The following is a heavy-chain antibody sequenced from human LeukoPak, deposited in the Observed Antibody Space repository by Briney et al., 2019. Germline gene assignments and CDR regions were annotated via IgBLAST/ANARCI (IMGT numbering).Heavy chain of an antibody. Sequence: GGSLRLSCAASGFTFSSYAMHWVRQAPGKGLEWVAVISYDGSNKYYADSVKGRFTISRDNSKNTLYLQMNSLRAEDTAVYYCAKDITRDETTVTLGAFDIWGQGTMVTVSS. D-gene: IGHD4-17*01. CDR2: ISYDGSNK. V-gene: IGHV3-30-3*01. J-gene: IGHJ3*02. CDR1: GFTFSSYA. CDR3: AKDITRDETTVTLGAFDI.